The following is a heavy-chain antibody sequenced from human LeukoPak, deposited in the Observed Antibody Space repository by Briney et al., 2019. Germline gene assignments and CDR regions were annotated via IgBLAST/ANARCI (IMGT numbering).Heavy chain of an antibody. CDR1: GFIFSDYY. CDR3: ARDVDGYSSLDL. Sequence: GGSLRLSCAASGFIFSDYYMSWIRRAPGKGLEWVSHISSSSSGIYYADSVKGRFTISRDNAKKSVFLQMNSLRAEDTAVYYCARDVDGYSSLDLWGQGTLVTVSS. D-gene: IGHD5-24*01. J-gene: IGHJ4*02. CDR2: ISSSSSGI. V-gene: IGHV3-11*04.